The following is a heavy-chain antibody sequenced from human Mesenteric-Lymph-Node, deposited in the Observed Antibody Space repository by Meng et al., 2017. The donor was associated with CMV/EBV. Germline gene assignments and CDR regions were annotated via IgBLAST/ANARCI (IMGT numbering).Heavy chain of an antibody. V-gene: IGHV3-23*01. J-gene: IGHJ4*02. CDR1: GFTFSSYA. Sequence: CAASGFTFSSYAMSWVRQAPGKGLGWVSGISGSGGSTYYADSVKGRFTISRDNSKNTLHLQMNSLRAEDTALYYCASQYSSSPRFDHWGQGTLVTVSS. CDR2: ISGSGGST. D-gene: IGHD6-13*01. CDR3: ASQYSSSPRFDH.